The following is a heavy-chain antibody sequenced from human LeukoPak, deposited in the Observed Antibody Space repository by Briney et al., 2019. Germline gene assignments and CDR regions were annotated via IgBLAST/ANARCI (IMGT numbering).Heavy chain of an antibody. CDR1: GFTSSTFS. D-gene: IGHD2-2*01. Sequence: GGSLRLSCAASGFTSSTFSMNWVRQAPGKGLEWVSSISGRSNYIFYADSVKGRFTISRDNAENSLYLLLNSLRVEDTAVYYCARGSTLGSCTSSSCHNWFDPWGQGTLVTVSS. CDR3: ARGSTLGSCTSSSCHNWFDP. CDR2: ISGRSNYI. V-gene: IGHV3-21*01. J-gene: IGHJ5*02.